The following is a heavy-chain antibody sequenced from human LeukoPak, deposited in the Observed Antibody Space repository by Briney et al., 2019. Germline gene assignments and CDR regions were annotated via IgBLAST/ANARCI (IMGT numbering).Heavy chain of an antibody. CDR3: ARDRQQVVLRY. V-gene: IGHV3-7*01. D-gene: IGHD6-13*01. CDR2: IDDDGTTK. Sequence: GGSLSLSCAASGFSFSNYWRTWVRQAPGKGLEWVANIDDDGTTKYYADSVKGRFTILRDDVKNAVYLQLQRLSVEDGGIYYCARDRQQVVLRYWGQGTLVTVSS. J-gene: IGHJ4*02. CDR1: GFSFSNYW.